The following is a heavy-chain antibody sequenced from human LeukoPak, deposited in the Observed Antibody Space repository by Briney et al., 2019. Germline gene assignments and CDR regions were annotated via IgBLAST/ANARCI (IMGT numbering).Heavy chain of an antibody. CDR3: ARTTPDCSGGSCYSYNWFDP. D-gene: IGHD2-15*01. Sequence: SVEVSCKASGGTFSSYAISWVRQAPGQGLEWMGGIIPIFGTANYAQKFQGRVTITTDESTSTAYMELSSLRSEDTAVYYCARTTPDCSGGSCYSYNWFDPWGQGTLVTVSS. V-gene: IGHV1-69*05. J-gene: IGHJ5*02. CDR1: GGTFSSYA. CDR2: IIPIFGTA.